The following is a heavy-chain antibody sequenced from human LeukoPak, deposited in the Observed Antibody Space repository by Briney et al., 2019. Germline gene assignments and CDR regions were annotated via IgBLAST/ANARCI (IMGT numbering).Heavy chain of an antibody. V-gene: IGHV3-7*01. Sequence: GGSLRLSCAASGFYFSTQWMSWGRQAPGKGVGWVAIVNQGATQKYYVDSVKGRFTISRDNAENSLYLQMNSLRADDTAVYYCARESYFYHMDGWGKGTTVTVSS. J-gene: IGHJ6*03. D-gene: IGHD2/OR15-2a*01. CDR1: GFYFSTQW. CDR3: ARESYFYHMDG. CDR2: VNQGATQK.